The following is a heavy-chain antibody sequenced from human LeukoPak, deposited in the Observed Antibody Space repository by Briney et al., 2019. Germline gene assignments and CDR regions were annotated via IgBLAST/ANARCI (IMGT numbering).Heavy chain of an antibody. Sequence: SETLSLTCTVSGDSMKNYYWIWIRQSPGKGLEWIGYIYYSGSTYYNPSLKSRLTISVDTSKNQFSLKLSSVTAADTAVYYCARGDYCGGDCYSRPDHWGRGTLVTVSS. CDR3: ARGDYCGGDCYSRPDH. J-gene: IGHJ4*02. CDR2: IYYSGST. D-gene: IGHD2-21*02. CDR1: GDSMKNYY. V-gene: IGHV4-59*12.